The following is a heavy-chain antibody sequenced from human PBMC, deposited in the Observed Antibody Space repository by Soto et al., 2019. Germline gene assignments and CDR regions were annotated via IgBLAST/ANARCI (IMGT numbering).Heavy chain of an antibody. CDR1: GYTFTGYY. CDR3: AVAGFDFWSGYYTGDYYNYGMDV. J-gene: IGHJ6*02. Sequence: ASVKVSCKASGYTFTGYYIQWVRQAPGQGLEWMGWINPNSGGTDFAQKFQGRVTMTRDTSISTAYMELSRLRSDDTAVYYCAVAGFDFWSGYYTGDYYNYGMDVCGQGTTVTVS. V-gene: IGHV1-2*02. CDR2: INPNSGGT. D-gene: IGHD3-3*01.